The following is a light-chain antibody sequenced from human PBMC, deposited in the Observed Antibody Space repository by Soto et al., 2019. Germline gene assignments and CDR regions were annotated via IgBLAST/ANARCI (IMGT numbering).Light chain of an antibody. CDR2: AAS. Sequence: DIQVTQSPSSLSASVGDRVTITCRASQSISSYLNWYQQKPGKAPKFLIYAASSLQSGVPSRFSGSGSGTYFTLAISSLQPEDFTTYYCQQSYSTPYTFGRGTKLEIK. CDR1: QSISSY. J-gene: IGKJ2*01. V-gene: IGKV1-39*01. CDR3: QQSYSTPYT.